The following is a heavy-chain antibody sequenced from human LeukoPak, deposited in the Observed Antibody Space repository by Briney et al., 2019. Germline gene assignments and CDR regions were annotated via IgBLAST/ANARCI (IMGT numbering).Heavy chain of an antibody. Sequence: PSETLSLTCAVYGGSFSGYYWSWIRQPPGKGLEWIGEINHSGSTNYNPSLKSRVTISVDTSKNQFSLKLSSVTAADTAVYYCAARVVVAAEPTTYYFDYWGQGTLVTVSS. D-gene: IGHD2-15*01. CDR1: GGSFSGYY. J-gene: IGHJ4*02. CDR2: INHSGST. V-gene: IGHV4-34*01. CDR3: AARVVVAAEPTTYYFDY.